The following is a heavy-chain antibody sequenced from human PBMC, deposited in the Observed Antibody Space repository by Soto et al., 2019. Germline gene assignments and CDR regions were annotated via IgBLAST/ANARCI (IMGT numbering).Heavy chain of an antibody. CDR3: ARESEDLTSNFDY. J-gene: IGHJ4*02. CDR2: INSDGSRT. V-gene: IGHV3-74*01. Sequence: GGSLRLSCAASGFTFTDYWTHWVRQAPGKGLVWVSRINSDGSRTSYADSVTGRFTISRDNAKNTLYLEMNSLRAEDTAVYYCARESEDLTSNFDYWGQGTLVTVSS. CDR1: GFTFTDYW.